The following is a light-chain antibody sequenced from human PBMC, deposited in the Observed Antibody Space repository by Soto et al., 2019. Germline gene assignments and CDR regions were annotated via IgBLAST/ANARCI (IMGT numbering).Light chain of an antibody. CDR2: GAS. J-gene: IGKJ2*01. CDR1: PSVSSSY. V-gene: IGKV3-20*01. Sequence: EIVLTQSPGTLSLSPGERATLSCRASPSVSSSYLAWYQQKPGQAPRLLIYGASSRATGIPDRFSGSGSGTDFTLTISRREPEDFAMYYCQQYGSSPYTFGQGTKLEIK. CDR3: QQYGSSPYT.